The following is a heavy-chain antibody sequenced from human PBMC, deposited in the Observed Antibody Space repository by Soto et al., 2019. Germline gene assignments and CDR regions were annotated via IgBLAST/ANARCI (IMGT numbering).Heavy chain of an antibody. CDR2: IYPGDSDT. J-gene: IGHJ4*02. D-gene: IGHD4-17*01. CDR3: ARLTYNDYGGNSGAFDY. V-gene: IGHV5-51*01. Sequence: XESLRVSWQFSENSFTSYWSGLVLQMPGKGLEWMGIIYPGDSDTRYSPSFQGQVTISADKSISTAYLQWSSLKASDTAMYYCARLTYNDYGGNSGAFDYWGQGTLVTVSS. CDR1: ENSFTSYW.